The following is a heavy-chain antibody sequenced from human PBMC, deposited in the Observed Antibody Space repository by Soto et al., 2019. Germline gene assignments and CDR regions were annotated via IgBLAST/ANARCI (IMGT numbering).Heavy chain of an antibody. D-gene: IGHD4-17*01. Sequence: GGSLRLSCAASGFTFSSYSMNWVRQAPGKGLEWVSYISSSSSTIYYADSVKGRFTISRDNAKNSLYLQMNSLRAEDTAVYYCGRAGADGVFNIGAKGTMVTVS. CDR2: ISSSSSTI. CDR1: GFTFSSYS. V-gene: IGHV3-48*01. J-gene: IGHJ3*02. CDR3: GRAGADGVFNI.